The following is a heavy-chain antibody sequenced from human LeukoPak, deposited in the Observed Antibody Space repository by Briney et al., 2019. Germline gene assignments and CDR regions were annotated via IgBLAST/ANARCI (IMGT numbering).Heavy chain of an antibody. J-gene: IGHJ6*03. CDR1: GFTFTNYG. CDR3: AKDRQLWSPGYYYMDV. D-gene: IGHD5-18*01. Sequence: GGSLRLSCAASGFTFTNYGMHWVRQAPGKGLEWVTVIWCDGGSKYYVDSVKGRFTISRDNSKNTLYLQMNSLRAEDTAVYFCAKDRQLWSPGYYYMDVWGKGTTVTVSS. CDR2: IWCDGGSK. V-gene: IGHV3-33*06.